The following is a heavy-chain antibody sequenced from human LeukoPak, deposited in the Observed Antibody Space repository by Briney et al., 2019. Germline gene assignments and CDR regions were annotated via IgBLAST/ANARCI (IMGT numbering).Heavy chain of an antibody. CDR1: GYTFTGYY. V-gene: IGHV1-2*04. D-gene: IGHD3-16*02. Sequence: ASVKVSCKASGYTFTGYYVHWVRQAPGQGLEWMGWINPNSGGTNYAQKFQGWVTMTRDTSISTAYMELSRLRSDDTAVYYCARETSIRLGELSLSFDYWGQGTLVTVSS. CDR2: INPNSGGT. CDR3: ARETSIRLGELSLSFDY. J-gene: IGHJ4*02.